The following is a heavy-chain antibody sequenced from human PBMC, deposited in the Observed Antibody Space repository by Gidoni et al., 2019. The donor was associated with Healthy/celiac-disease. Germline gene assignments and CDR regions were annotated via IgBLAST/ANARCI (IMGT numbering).Heavy chain of an antibody. J-gene: IGHJ4*02. D-gene: IGHD6-13*01. CDR2: INHSGST. Sequence: QVQLQQWGAGLLKPSETLSLPCAVYGGSFSGYYWSWIRQPPGKGLEWIGEINHSGSTNYNPSLKSRVTISVDTSKNQFSLKLSSVTAADTAVYYCARGYSSSWYVRRPPGRPLDYWGQGTLVTVSS. CDR3: ARGYSSSWYVRRPPGRPLDY. CDR1: GGSFSGYY. V-gene: IGHV4-34*01.